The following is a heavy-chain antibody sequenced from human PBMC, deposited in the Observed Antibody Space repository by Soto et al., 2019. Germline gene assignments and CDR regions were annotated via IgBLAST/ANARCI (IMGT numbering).Heavy chain of an antibody. V-gene: IGHV4-34*01. CDR3: AREVDYAVRAFDI. Sequence: PSETLSLTCAVYGGSFSGYYWSWIRQPPGKGLEWIGEINHSGSTNYNPSLKSRVTISVDTSKNQFSLKLSSVTAADTAVYYCAREVDYAVRAFDIWGQGTMVTVSS. CDR2: INHSGST. CDR1: GGSFSGYY. J-gene: IGHJ3*02. D-gene: IGHD3-16*01.